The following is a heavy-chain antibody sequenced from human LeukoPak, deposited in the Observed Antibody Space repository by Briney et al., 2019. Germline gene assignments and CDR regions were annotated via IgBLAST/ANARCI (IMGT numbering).Heavy chain of an antibody. CDR3: ARDRYGDGFAHLDY. V-gene: IGHV1-2*02. J-gene: IGHJ4*02. CDR1: GDTFTSYA. D-gene: IGHD5-24*01. Sequence: ASVRVSCTASGDTFTSYAIHWVRQAPGQGLEWMGWITPSGGTNYPQKFQGRVAITWDTSITTASMDLSRLTSDDTAVYYCARDRYGDGFAHLDYWGQGALVTVSS. CDR2: ITPSGGT.